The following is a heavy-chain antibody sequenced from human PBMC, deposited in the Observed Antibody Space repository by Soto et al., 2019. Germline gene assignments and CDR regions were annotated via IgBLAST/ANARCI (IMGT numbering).Heavy chain of an antibody. J-gene: IGHJ4*02. CDR1: GFTFSSYA. CDR2: ISYDGSNK. D-gene: IGHD3-3*01. V-gene: IGHV3-30-3*01. CDR3: ARDLGGFLEWLSPAY. Sequence: SQRLSCAASGFTFSSYAMHWVRQAPGKGLEWVAVISYDGSNKYYADSVKGRFTISRDNSKNTLYLQMNSLRAEDTAVYYCARDLGGFLEWLSPAYWGQGTLVTVSS.